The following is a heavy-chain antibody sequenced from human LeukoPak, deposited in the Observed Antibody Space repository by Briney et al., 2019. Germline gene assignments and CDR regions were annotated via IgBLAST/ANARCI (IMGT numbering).Heavy chain of an antibody. CDR1: GGTFSTYD. CDR3: ARPDVTQYGMDV. J-gene: IGHJ6*02. V-gene: IGHV1-69*04. Sequence: SVKVSCKPSGGTFSTYDIHWVRQAPGQRLEWMGRIIPIGDIAEYAQNFQGRVTMTADKSTTTAYLEVRSLKSEGTALYYCARPDVTQYGMDVWGQGTTVTVSS. CDR2: IIPIGDIA.